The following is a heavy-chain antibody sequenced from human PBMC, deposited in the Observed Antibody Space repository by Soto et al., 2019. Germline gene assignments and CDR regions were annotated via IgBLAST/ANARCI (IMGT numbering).Heavy chain of an antibody. Sequence: PSETLSLTCTVSGGSISSYYWSWIRQPPGKRLEWIGYIYYSGSTNYNPSLESRVTISVDTSKNQFSLKLSCVTAADTAVYYCARDGLRGGRTPGNFNYYYYGMDVWGQGTTVTVSS. D-gene: IGHD3-10*01. J-gene: IGHJ6*02. CDR2: IYYSGST. CDR3: ARDGLRGGRTPGNFNYYYYGMDV. V-gene: IGHV4-59*01. CDR1: GGSISSYY.